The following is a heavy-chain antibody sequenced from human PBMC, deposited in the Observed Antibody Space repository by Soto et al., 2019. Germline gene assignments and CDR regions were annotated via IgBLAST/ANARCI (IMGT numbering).Heavy chain of an antibody. CDR2: IDPSDSYT. D-gene: IGHD2-15*01. CDR1: GYSFTSYW. J-gene: IGHJ6*02. CDR3: ARQVVVPDYYYGMDV. V-gene: IGHV5-10-1*01. Sequence: PGESLKISCKGSGYSFTSYWISWVRQMPGKGLEWMGRIDPSDSYTNYSPSFQGHVTISADKSISTAYLQWSSLKASDTAMYYCARQVVVPDYYYGMDVWGQGTTVTVSS.